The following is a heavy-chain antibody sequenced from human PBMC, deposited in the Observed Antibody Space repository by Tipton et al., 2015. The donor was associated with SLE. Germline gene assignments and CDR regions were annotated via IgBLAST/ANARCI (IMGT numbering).Heavy chain of an antibody. D-gene: IGHD3-16*01. CDR3: ARDHEGGFDY. CDR2: IKQDGSEI. CDR1: GFTFSNSW. V-gene: IGHV3-7*01. J-gene: IGHJ4*02. Sequence: SLRLSCAASGFTFSNSWMSWVRQAPGEGLEWVANIKQDGSEIHYLDSVKGRFTISRDNVNNLLYLQMNSLRAEDTAVYYCARDHEGGFDYWGQGSLVTVSS.